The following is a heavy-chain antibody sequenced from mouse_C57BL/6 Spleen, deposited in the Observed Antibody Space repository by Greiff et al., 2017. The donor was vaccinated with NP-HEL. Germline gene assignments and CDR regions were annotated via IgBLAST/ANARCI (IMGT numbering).Heavy chain of an antibody. J-gene: IGHJ3*01. CDR2: INYDGSST. V-gene: IGHV5-16*01. CDR1: GFTFSDYY. Sequence: EVKVVESEGGLVQPGSSMKLSCTASGFTFSDYYMAWVRQVPEKGLEWVANINYDGSSTYYLDSLKSRFIISRDNAKNILYLQMSSLKSEDTATYYCARGGGAWFAYWGQGTLVTVSA. CDR3: ARGGGAWFAY.